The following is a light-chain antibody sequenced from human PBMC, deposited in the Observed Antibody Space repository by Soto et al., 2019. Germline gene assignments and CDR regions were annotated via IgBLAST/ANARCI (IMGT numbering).Light chain of an antibody. Sequence: QSVLTQPPSASGTPGQRVTISCSGTSSNIGSNTVNWYQQFPGRAPKLLIYSNNNNRPSGDPARFFGFKSGNSASLAISGLQSEDESVYYCAAWDDNLNGPVFGGGTKLTVL. J-gene: IGLJ3*02. CDR1: SSNIGSNT. CDR2: NNN. V-gene: IGLV1-44*01. CDR3: AAWDDNLNGPV.